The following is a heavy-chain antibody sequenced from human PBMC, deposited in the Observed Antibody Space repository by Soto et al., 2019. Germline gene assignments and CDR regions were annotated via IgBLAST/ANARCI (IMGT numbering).Heavy chain of an antibody. Sequence: QVQLVQSGAEVKKPGASVKISCKTSGYTFTTFYIHWVRQAPGQGVEWMGRFDPGTGTTTYAQKFQGRVTMTRDTSTRNVYIDLSSLRSEDTAVYYCARGYCTTNCDGWFDPWGQGTLVTVSS. V-gene: IGHV1-46*01. D-gene: IGHD2-8*01. J-gene: IGHJ5*02. CDR3: ARGYCTTNCDGWFDP. CDR2: FDPGTGTT. CDR1: GYTFTTFY.